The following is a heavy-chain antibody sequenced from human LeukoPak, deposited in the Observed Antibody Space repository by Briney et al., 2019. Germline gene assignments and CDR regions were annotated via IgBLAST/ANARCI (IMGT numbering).Heavy chain of an antibody. Sequence: PGGSLRLSCAASGFTFSDYYMSWIRQAPGKGLEWVSYISSSGSTIYYADSVKGRFTVSRDNSRNSLFLQMNNLRAEDTAVYYCASGQGWHFDLWGRGTLVTVSS. J-gene: IGHJ2*01. CDR3: ASGQGWHFDL. V-gene: IGHV3-11*04. CDR1: GFTFSDYY. CDR2: ISSSGSTI.